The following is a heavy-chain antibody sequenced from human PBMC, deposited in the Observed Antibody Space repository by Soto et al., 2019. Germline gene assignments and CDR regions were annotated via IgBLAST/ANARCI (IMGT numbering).Heavy chain of an antibody. V-gene: IGHV3-66*01. CDR2: IYSGGST. CDR1: GFTVSSNY. J-gene: IGHJ6*02. Sequence: GGSLRLSCAASGFTVSSNYMSWVRQAPGKGLEWVSVIYSGGSTYYADSVKGRFTISRDNSKNTLYLQMNSLRAEDTAVYYCARDSNLDSGSGTLNGMDVWGQGTTVTVSS. CDR3: ARDSNLDSGSGTLNGMDV. D-gene: IGHD3-10*01.